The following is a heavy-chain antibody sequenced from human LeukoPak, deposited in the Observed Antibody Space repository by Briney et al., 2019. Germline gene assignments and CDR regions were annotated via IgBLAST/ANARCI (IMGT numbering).Heavy chain of an antibody. CDR3: ATSFGPVIAAAGTGAD. J-gene: IGHJ4*02. CDR2: ISDSGGNT. D-gene: IGHD6-13*01. Sequence: GGSLRLSCAASGFTISSYAMSWVRQAPGKGLEWVSGISDSGGNTYYADSVKGRFTISRDNSKNTLYLQMNSLRAEDTAVYYCATSFGPVIAAAGTGADWGQGTLVTVSS. CDR1: GFTISSYA. V-gene: IGHV3-23*01.